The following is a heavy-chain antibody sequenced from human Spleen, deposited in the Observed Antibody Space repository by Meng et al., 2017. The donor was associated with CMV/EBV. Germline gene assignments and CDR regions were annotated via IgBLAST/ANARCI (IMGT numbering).Heavy chain of an antibody. CDR3: ARDRYYGSGTYYY. J-gene: IGHJ4*02. CDR1: GFTFSDYY. V-gene: IGHV3-11*01. Sequence: ASGFTFSDYYISWIRQAPGKGLEWISYISSSGSNIYYADSVKGRFTVSRDNAKKLLYLQMNSLRAEDTAVYYCARDRYYGSGTYYYWGQGTLVTVSS. D-gene: IGHD3-10*01. CDR2: ISSSGSNI.